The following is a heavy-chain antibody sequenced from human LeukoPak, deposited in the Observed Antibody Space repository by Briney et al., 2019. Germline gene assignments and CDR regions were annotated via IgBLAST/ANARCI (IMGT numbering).Heavy chain of an antibody. CDR3: AKGLTIFGLPEGNWFDP. D-gene: IGHD3-3*01. V-gene: IGHV3-30*18. CDR1: GFTFSSYG. J-gene: IGHJ5*02. Sequence: GRSLRLSCAASGFTFSSYGMHWVRQAPGKGLEWVAVISYDGSSKYYADSVKGRFTISRDNSKNTLYLQMNSLRAEDTAVYYCAKGLTIFGLPEGNWFDPWGQGTLVTVSS. CDR2: ISYDGSSK.